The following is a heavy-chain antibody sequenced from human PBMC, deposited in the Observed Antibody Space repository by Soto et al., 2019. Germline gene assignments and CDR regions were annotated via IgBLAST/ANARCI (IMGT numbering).Heavy chain of an antibody. CDR3: AKARPSGGYSYVEAFDV. Sequence: GGSLRLSCSASGFTFSNYAMSWVRQSPGKGLEWVSGVSSTGTSPYYAGSVQGRFTISRDNSKNMFYLQMKSLRAEDTAIYYCAKARPSGGYSYVEAFDVWGQGTMVTVSS. D-gene: IGHD3-22*01. V-gene: IGHV3-23*01. CDR1: GFTFSNYA. J-gene: IGHJ3*01. CDR2: VSSTGTSP.